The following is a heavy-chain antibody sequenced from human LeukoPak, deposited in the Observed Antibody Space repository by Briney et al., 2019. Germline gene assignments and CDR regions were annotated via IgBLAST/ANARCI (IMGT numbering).Heavy chain of an antibody. CDR3: ATYHDISSGYTFDS. Sequence: SGTLSLTGAVSGVSINNNKWWNWVRQPPGKGLEWIGEIHPSGSTRYNPSLKSRLSISIDKSNDQVSLKLSSVTAADTAVYYCATYHDISSGYTFDSWGQGTLVTVSS. J-gene: IGHJ4*02. V-gene: IGHV4-4*02. CDR2: IHPSGST. D-gene: IGHD3-9*01. CDR1: GVSINNNKW.